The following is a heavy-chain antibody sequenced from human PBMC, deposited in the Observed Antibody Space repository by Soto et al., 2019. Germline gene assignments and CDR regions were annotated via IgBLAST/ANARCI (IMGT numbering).Heavy chain of an antibody. Sequence: SETLSLTCAVSGYSIGSGYYWAWIRQSPGKGLEWIGSIYHAGSVYYNPSLNGRVALSMDTSKNHFSLKLTSVTAADTAVYYCARTLDYYGMDVWGQGTTVTVSS. J-gene: IGHJ6*02. CDR2: IYHAGSV. CDR3: ARTLDYYGMDV. CDR1: GYSIGSGYY. V-gene: IGHV4-38-2*01.